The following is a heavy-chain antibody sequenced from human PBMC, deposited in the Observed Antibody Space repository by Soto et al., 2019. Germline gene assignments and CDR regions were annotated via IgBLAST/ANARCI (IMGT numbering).Heavy chain of an antibody. CDR2: IYHSGST. J-gene: IGHJ5*02. CDR1: GGSISSGGYS. Sequence: SETLSLTCAVSGGSISSGGYSWSWIRQPPGKGLEWIGYIYHSGSTYYNPSLKSRVTISVDRSKNQFSLKLSSVTAADTAVYYCARVKAVAGHKNWFDPWGQGTLVTVSS. D-gene: IGHD6-19*01. CDR3: ARVKAVAGHKNWFDP. V-gene: IGHV4-30-2*01.